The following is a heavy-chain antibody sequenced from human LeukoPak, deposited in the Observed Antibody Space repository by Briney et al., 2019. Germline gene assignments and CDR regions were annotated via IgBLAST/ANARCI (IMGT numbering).Heavy chain of an antibody. V-gene: IGHV3-23*01. CDR2: ISGSGSST. D-gene: IGHD3-10*01. Sequence: PGGSLRLSCAASGFTFSSYAMSWVRQAAGKGPESVSAISGSGSSTYYADSVKGRFTISRDNSKNTLYLQMNSLRAEDTAVYYCAKDLRLLWFGELSIPEPFDYWGQGTLVTVSS. CDR3: AKDLRLLWFGELSIPEPFDY. J-gene: IGHJ4*02. CDR1: GFTFSSYA.